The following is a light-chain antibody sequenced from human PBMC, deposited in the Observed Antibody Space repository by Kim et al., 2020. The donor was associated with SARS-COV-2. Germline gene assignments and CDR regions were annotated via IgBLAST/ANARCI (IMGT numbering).Light chain of an antibody. V-gene: IGLV2-11*01. CDR2: DVT. J-gene: IGLJ2*01. CDR3: SSYAGSYTMI. CDR1: SSDIGAYNY. Sequence: QSALTQPHSVSGSPGQSVTISCTGTSSDIGAYNYVSWYQQHPGKVPKVMIYDVTKRPSGVPDRFSGSKSGNTASLTISGLQTEDEADYYCSSYAGSYTMIFGGGTQLTV.